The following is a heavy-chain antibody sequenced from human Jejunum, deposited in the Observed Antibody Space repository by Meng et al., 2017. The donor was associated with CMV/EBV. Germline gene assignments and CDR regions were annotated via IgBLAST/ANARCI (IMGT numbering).Heavy chain of an antibody. V-gene: IGHV1-18*01. CDR1: GYTFTDYS. D-gene: IGHD4-11*01. CDR3: ARDLDDYSNFMNY. Sequence: QVQQVQSGTEVKKPGASVKLSCKTSGYTFTDYSLNWVRQAPGQGLEWMGWISTYNGHANYAQKFQGRVTMTTDTSSSATYMELRSLKSDDTAIYYCARDLDDYSNFMNYWGQGTLVTVSS. CDR2: ISTYNGHA. J-gene: IGHJ4*02.